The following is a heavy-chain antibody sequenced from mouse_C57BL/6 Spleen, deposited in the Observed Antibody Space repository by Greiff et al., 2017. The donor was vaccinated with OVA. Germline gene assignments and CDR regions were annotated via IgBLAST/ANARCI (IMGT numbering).Heavy chain of an antibody. CDR1: GYTFTDYY. CDR2: IYPGSGNT. J-gene: IGHJ4*01. Sequence: VQGVESGAELVRPGASVKLSCKASGYTFTDYYINWVKQRPGQGLEWIARIYPGSGNTYYNEKFKGKATLTAEKSSSTASLQLSSLTSEDAAVYFCARTSYYPYAMDYWGQGTSVTVSS. D-gene: IGHD2-10*01. V-gene: IGHV1-76*01. CDR3: ARTSYYPYAMDY.